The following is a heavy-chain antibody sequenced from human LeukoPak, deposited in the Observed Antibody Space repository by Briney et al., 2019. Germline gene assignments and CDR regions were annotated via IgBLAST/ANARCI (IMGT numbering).Heavy chain of an antibody. CDR1: GYTFGNLW. CDR2: IYPGDSDT. V-gene: IGHV5-51*01. Sequence: GESLKMSCQGSGYTFGNLWVAWAGQMPGKGPEWMGIIYPGDSDTRYSPSFEGQVTLSADKSLSTAYLRWSSLKAPDTAVYYCARVRSPADHSLYYFDYWGQGSLLTVSS. J-gene: IGHJ4*02. CDR3: ARVRSPADHSLYYFDY. D-gene: IGHD3-16*01.